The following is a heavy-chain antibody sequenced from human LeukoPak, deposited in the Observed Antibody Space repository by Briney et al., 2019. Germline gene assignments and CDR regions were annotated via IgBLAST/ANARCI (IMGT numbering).Heavy chain of an antibody. CDR1: GGSISRSSYY. Sequence: SETLSLTCTVSGGSISRSSYYWGWIRQPPGKGLEWIGSIYYSGSTYYNPSLKSRATISVDTSKNQFSLKLSSLTPAGTAVYYCATAYSGSYGTLDYWGQGTLVTVSS. CDR3: ATAYSGSYGTLDY. J-gene: IGHJ4*02. D-gene: IGHD1-26*01. V-gene: IGHV4-39*01. CDR2: IYYSGST.